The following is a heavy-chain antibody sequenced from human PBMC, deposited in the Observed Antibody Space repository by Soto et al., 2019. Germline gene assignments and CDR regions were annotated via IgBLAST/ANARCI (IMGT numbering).Heavy chain of an antibody. V-gene: IGHV3-30-3*01. D-gene: IGHD6-6*01. J-gene: IGHJ4*02. CDR3: ARNGEYSSSYYFDY. Sequence: QVQLVESGGGVVQPGRSLRLSCAASGFTFSSYAMHWVRQAPGKGLEWVAVISYDGSNKYYADSVKGRFTISRDNFKNTLYLQMNSLRAEDTAVYYCARNGEYSSSYYFDYWGQGTLVTVSS. CDR2: ISYDGSNK. CDR1: GFTFSSYA.